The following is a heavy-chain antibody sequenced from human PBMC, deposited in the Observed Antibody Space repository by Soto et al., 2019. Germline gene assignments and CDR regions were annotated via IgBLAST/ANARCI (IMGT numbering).Heavy chain of an antibody. CDR3: AKDHSYGLDY. J-gene: IGHJ4*02. D-gene: IGHD5-18*01. Sequence: GGSLRLSCAASGFTFSSYGMHWVRQAPGKGLEWVAVISYDGSNKYYADSVKGRFTISRDNSKNTLYLQMSSLRAEDTAVYYCAKDHSYGLDYWGQGTLVTVSS. CDR1: GFTFSSYG. CDR2: ISYDGSNK. V-gene: IGHV3-30*18.